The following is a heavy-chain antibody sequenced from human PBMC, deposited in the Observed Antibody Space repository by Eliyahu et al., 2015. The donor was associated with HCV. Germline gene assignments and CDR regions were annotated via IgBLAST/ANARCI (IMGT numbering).Heavy chain of an antibody. CDR2: IWYDGSNK. CDR3: AGELDPYYGMDV. V-gene: IGHV3-33*01. J-gene: IGHJ6*02. Sequence: QVQLVESGGGVVQPGRSLRLSCAASGFTFSSYGMHWGRPAQGKGXGWVAVIWYDGSNKYYADSVKGRFTISRDNSKNTLYLQMNSLRAEDTAVYYCAGELDPYYGMDVWGQGTTVTVSS. CDR1: GFTFSSYG. D-gene: IGHD1-1*01.